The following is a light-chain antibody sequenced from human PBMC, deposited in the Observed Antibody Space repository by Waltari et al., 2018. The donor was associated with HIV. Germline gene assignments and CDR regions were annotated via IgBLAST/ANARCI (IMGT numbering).Light chain of an antibody. CDR1: NIGSKS. CDR2: EDS. CDR3: QVWDSSSDHPGVV. Sequence: SYVLTQPPSVSVAPGKTARITCGGNNIGSKSVHWYQKKPGQAPVLVIYEDSDRPSGIPGRFSGSNSGNTATLTISRVEAGDEADYYCQVWDSSSDHPGVVFGGGTKLTVL. J-gene: IGLJ2*01. V-gene: IGLV3-21*04.